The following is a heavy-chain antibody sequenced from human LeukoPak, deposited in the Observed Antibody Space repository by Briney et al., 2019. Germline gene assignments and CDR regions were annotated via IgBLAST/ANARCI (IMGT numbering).Heavy chain of an antibody. CDR3: ARGTYYYDSSGYARYNWFDP. CDR1: GGSISSGGYY. CDR2: IYYSGST. J-gene: IGHJ5*02. D-gene: IGHD3-22*01. Sequence: SETLSLTCTVSGGSISSGGYYWSWIRQHPGQGLEWIGYIYYSGSTYYNPSLKSRVTISVDTSKNQFSLKLSSVTAADTAVYYCARGTYYYDSSGYARYNWFDPWGQGTLVTVSS. V-gene: IGHV4-31*03.